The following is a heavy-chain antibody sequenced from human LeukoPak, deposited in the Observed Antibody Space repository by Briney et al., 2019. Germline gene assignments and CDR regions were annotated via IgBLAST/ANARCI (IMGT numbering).Heavy chain of an antibody. D-gene: IGHD6-19*01. J-gene: IGHJ4*02. Sequence: PGTLCLTCAVSGGSISSYYWSLVRQPPGKGLEWVWYIYYSGNTNYTRSLKGRVTISVDTSKNQFSLKLSSVTAGETAVYYCARERSSGWYFDYWGQGTLVTVSP. CDR3: ARERSSGWYFDY. CDR1: GGSISSYY. CDR2: IYYSGNT. V-gene: IGHV4-59*01.